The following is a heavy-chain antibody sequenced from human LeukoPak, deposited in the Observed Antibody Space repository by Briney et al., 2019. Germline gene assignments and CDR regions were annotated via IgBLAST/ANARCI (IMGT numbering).Heavy chain of an antibody. Sequence: GGSLRLSCTASGFTVSGNYMMWVRQAPGKGLEWVSVIYTGGTTYYADSVKGRFTISRDNAKNTLYLQMNSLRAEDTAVYYCAGHYYYDSSGAIDYWGQGTLVTVSS. J-gene: IGHJ4*02. CDR3: AGHYYYDSSGAIDY. D-gene: IGHD3-22*01. V-gene: IGHV3-66*01. CDR2: IYTGGTT. CDR1: GFTVSGNY.